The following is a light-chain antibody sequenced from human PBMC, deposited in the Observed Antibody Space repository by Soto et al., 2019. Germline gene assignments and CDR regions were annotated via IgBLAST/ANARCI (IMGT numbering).Light chain of an antibody. V-gene: IGLV1-44*01. CDR2: TND. CDR1: SSDIGSNV. CDR3: AAWDDSRNGPV. J-gene: IGLJ3*02. Sequence: QSVLTQPPSASGTPGQRVTISCSGSSSDIGSNVVNWYQQLPGTAPKLLIYTNDQRPSGVPDRFSGSKSGTAASLAISGLQSEDEAEYYWAAWDDSRNGPVFGVGTKLTVL.